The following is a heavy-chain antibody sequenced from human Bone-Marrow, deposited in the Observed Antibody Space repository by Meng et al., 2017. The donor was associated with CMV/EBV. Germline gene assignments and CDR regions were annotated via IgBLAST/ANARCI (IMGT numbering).Heavy chain of an antibody. J-gene: IGHJ6*02. CDR3: ARDSTYYDFWTAYYYYGMDV. D-gene: IGHD3-3*01. CDR1: GGSISSSSYY. Sequence: SETLSLTCTVSGGSISSSSYYWGWIRQPPGKGLERIGSIYYSGSTYYNPSLKSRVTISVDTSKNQFSLKLSSVTAADTAVYYCARDSTYYDFWTAYYYYGMDVWGQGTTVTVSS. V-gene: IGHV4-39*07. CDR2: IYYSGST.